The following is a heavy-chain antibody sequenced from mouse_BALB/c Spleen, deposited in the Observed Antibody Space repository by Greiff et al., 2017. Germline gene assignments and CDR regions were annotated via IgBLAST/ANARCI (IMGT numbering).Heavy chain of an antibody. J-gene: IGHJ4*01. V-gene: IGHV1S81*02. CDR3: TRSELGDHYYAMDY. CDR1: GYTFTSYY. CDR2: INPSNGGT. D-gene: IGHD4-1*01. Sequence: QVQLKESGAELVKPGASVKLSCKASGYTFTSYYMYWVKQRPGQGLEWIGEINPSNGGTNFNEKFKSKATLTVDKSSSTAYMQLSSLTSEDSAVYYCTRSELGDHYYAMDYWGQGTSVTVSS.